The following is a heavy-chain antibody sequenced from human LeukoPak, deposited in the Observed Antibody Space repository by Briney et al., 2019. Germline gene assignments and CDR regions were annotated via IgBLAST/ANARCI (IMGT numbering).Heavy chain of an antibody. CDR1: GGSISSYY. CDR3: ARSVANYDFWSGYLDY. Sequence: PSETLSLTCTVSGGSISSYYWSWIRQPPGKGLEWIGYIYYSGSTNYNPSLKSRVTISVDTSKNQLSLKVSSVTAADTAVYYCARSVANYDFWSGYLDYWGQGTLVTVSS. J-gene: IGHJ4*02. CDR2: IYYSGST. D-gene: IGHD3-3*01. V-gene: IGHV4-59*08.